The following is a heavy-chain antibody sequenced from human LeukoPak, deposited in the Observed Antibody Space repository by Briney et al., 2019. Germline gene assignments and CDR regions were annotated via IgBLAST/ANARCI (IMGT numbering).Heavy chain of an antibody. D-gene: IGHD3-10*01. J-gene: IGHJ5*02. CDR3: AREVTMVRGVIRPNNWFDP. CDR1: GFTFSDYS. Sequence: GGSLRLSCAGSGFTFSDYSINWVRQAPGKGLEWVSSISSSSSYIYYADSVKGRFTISRDNAKNSLYLQMNSLRAEDTAVYYCAREVTMVRGVIRPNNWFDPWGQGTLVTVSS. V-gene: IGHV3-21*01. CDR2: ISSSSSYI.